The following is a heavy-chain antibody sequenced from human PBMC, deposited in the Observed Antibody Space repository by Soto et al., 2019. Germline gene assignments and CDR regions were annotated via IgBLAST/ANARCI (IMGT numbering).Heavy chain of an antibody. CDR2: IYYSGST. J-gene: IGHJ5*02. CDR1: GGSISSSSYY. CDR3: ARQQALWQQLEWFDP. D-gene: IGHD6-13*01. V-gene: IGHV4-39*01. Sequence: QLQLQESGPGLVKPSETLSLTCTVSGGSISSSSYYWGWIRQPPGKGLEWIGSIYYSGSTYYNPSLKSRVTISVDTSKNQFSLKLSSVTAADTAVYYCARQQALWQQLEWFDPWGQGTLVTVSS.